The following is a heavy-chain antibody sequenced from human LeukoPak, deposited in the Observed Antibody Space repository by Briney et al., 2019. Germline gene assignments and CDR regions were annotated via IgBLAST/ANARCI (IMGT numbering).Heavy chain of an antibody. J-gene: IGHJ4*02. CDR1: GFTFSSYE. Sequence: GGSLRLSCAASGFTFSSYEMNWVRQAPGKGLEWVSYISSSGSTIYYADSVKGRFTISRDNAKNSLYLHMNSLRAEDTAVYYCARVGGPPFYYFDYWGQGTLVTVSS. V-gene: IGHV3-48*03. D-gene: IGHD2-15*01. CDR2: ISSSGSTI. CDR3: ARVGGPPFYYFDY.